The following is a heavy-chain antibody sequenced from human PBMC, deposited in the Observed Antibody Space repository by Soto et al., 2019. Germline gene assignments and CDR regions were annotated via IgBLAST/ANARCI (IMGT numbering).Heavy chain of an antibody. CDR3: ARGWFGPDV. CDR2: IDKVGTDS. CDR1: EFTFSGRS. V-gene: IGHV3-74*01. D-gene: IGHD3-10*01. J-gene: IGHJ6*03. Sequence: EVQLVESGVGLFQPGGSLRLSCAASEFTFSGRSVHWVRQAPGKGLVWVSGIDKVGTDSTYADSVKGRFTSSRDNAKNTVDLQMNSLRVEDTAVYYCARGWFGPDVWGKGTTVTVSS.